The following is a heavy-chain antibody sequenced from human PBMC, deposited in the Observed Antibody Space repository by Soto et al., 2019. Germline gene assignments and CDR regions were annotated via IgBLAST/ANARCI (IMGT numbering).Heavy chain of an antibody. D-gene: IGHD2-21*02. CDR3: AKDWDIVVVTAIRYGMDV. J-gene: IGHJ6*02. V-gene: IGHV3-30*18. Sequence: QVQLVESGGGVVQPGRSLRLSGAASGFTFSSYGMHRVRQAPGKGLEWVAVISYDGSNKYYADSVKGRFTISRDNSKNTLYLQMNSLRAEDTAVYYCAKDWDIVVVTAIRYGMDVWGQGTTVTVSS. CDR1: GFTFSSYG. CDR2: ISYDGSNK.